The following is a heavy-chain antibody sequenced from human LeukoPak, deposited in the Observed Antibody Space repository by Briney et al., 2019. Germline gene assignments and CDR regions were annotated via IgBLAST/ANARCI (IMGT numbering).Heavy chain of an antibody. D-gene: IGHD2-2*01. Sequence: GGSLRLSCAASGFTFSNAWMSWVRQAPGKGLEWVGRIKSKTDGGTTDYAAPVKGRFTISRDDSKNTLYLQMNSLKTEDTAVYYCTTGFQRYCSSTSCSYYYMDVWGKGTTVTVSS. CDR2: IKSKTDGGTT. CDR3: TTGFQRYCSSTSCSYYYMDV. V-gene: IGHV3-15*01. CDR1: GFTFSNAW. J-gene: IGHJ6*03.